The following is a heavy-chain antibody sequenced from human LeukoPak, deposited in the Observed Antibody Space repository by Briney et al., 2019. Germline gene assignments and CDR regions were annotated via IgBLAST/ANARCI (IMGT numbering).Heavy chain of an antibody. CDR2: TGTT. CDR1: GASISSGAYH. CDR3: ATYYAGRGGSGY. V-gene: IGHV4-30-4*01. Sequence: SETLSLTCTVSGASISSGAYHWGWIRQPPGKGLEWIGHTGTTNYNPSLTSRVTISEDTSKNQFSLRLSSVTAADTAVYFCATYYAGRGGSGYWGQGTLVTVSS. D-gene: IGHD3-10*01. J-gene: IGHJ4*02.